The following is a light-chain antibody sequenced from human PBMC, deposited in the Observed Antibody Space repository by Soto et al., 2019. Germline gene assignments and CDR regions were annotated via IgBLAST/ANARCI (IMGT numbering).Light chain of an antibody. CDR2: EVS. CDR3: SSYAGNNHVV. CDR1: SSDVGDYKV. Sequence: QPALTQPPSASGSPGQSVTISCTGTSSDVGDYKVVSWYQQHPGKAPKLMIYEVSRRPSGVPERFSGSKSGNTASLTVSGLQAEYEADYYCSSYAGNNHVVFGGGTKVTVL. J-gene: IGLJ2*01. V-gene: IGLV2-8*01.